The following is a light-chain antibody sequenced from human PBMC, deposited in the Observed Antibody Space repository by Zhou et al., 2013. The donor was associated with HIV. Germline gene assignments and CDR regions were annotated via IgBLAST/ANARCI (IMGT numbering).Light chain of an antibody. CDR2: EGS. CDR3: QQHDSLPLT. CDR1: QGITNY. V-gene: IGKV1-33*01. Sequence: DIQMTQSPSSLSASIGDRVTITCQASQGITNYLNWYQQKPGKAPKLLIYEGSKLQTGVPSRFSGSGSGANFIFTISGLQPEDIAVYYCQQHDSLPLTFGPGTKVEIK. J-gene: IGKJ3*01.